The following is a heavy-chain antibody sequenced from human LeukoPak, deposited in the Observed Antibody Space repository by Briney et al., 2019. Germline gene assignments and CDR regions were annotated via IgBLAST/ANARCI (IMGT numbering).Heavy chain of an antibody. Sequence: GGSLRLSCAASGFTFSTYSMNWVRQAPGRGLEWVSYISWSSSTIHYADSVKGRFTISRDNAKNSLYLQMNSLRAEDTAVYYCARAGCGWVLTPCDAFDIWGQGTMVTVSS. D-gene: IGHD2-15*01. CDR2: ISWSSSTI. J-gene: IGHJ3*02. V-gene: IGHV3-48*01. CDR3: ARAGCGWVLTPCDAFDI. CDR1: GFTFSTYS.